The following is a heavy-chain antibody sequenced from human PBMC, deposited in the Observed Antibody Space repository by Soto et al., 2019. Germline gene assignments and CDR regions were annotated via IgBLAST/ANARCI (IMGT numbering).Heavy chain of an antibody. CDR2: IKEDGSEK. Sequence: RLGGSLRLSCAASGFTFSTYWMSWVRQAPGKGLEWVANIKEDGSEKYYVDSVEGRFTISRDNAKNSLYLQMTSLRAEDTALYYCARGWGYFDSSGFPYLYAMDVWGQGTTVTVSS. D-gene: IGHD3-22*01. CDR3: ARGWGYFDSSGFPYLYAMDV. V-gene: IGHV3-7*01. J-gene: IGHJ6*02. CDR1: GFTFSTYW.